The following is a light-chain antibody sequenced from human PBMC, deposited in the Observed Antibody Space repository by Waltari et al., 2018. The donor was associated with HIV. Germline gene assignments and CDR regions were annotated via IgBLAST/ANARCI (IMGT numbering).Light chain of an antibody. CDR3: SAWDDNLSSLV. J-gene: IGLJ3*02. Sequence: QSVLTQPPSVSGAPGQRVTMSCSGSAPNIASTYVYWYQQFPGAAPKLLIFRDDQRHSGVPDRFSGSKSGTSASLAISGLQADDEADYYCSAWDDNLSSLVLGGVTSLTVL. CDR2: RDD. V-gene: IGLV1-47*01. CDR1: APNIASTY.